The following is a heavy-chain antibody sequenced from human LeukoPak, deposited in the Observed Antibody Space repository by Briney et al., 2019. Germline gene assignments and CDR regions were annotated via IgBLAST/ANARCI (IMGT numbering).Heavy chain of an antibody. D-gene: IGHD3-10*01. CDR1: GFTFSSYW. CDR3: AKALWFGELLNYFDY. V-gene: IGHV3-23*01. Sequence: PGGSLRLSCAASGFTFSSYWMSWVRQAPGKGLEWVSVISGSGAGTHYADSVKGRFTISRDNSKNTVYLQLNSLGPEDTAVYYCAKALWFGELLNYFDYWGQGILVTVSS. J-gene: IGHJ4*02. CDR2: ISGSGAGT.